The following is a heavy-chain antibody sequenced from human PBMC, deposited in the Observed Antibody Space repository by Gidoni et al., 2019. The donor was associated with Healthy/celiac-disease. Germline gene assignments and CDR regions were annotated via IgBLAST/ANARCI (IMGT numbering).Heavy chain of an antibody. CDR3: AKAYGGNSGDYFDY. D-gene: IGHD2-21*02. Sequence: EVQLVESGGGLVQPGRSLRLSCAASGFTFDDYARHWVRQAPGTGLEWVAGISWKSGSIGYADSVKGRFTISRDNAKNSLYLQMNSLRAEDTALYYCAKAYGGNSGDYFDYWGQGTLVTVSS. J-gene: IGHJ4*02. CDR1: GFTFDDYA. CDR2: ISWKSGSI. V-gene: IGHV3-9*01.